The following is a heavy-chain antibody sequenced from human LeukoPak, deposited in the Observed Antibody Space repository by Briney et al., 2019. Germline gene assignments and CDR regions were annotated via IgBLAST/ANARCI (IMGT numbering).Heavy chain of an antibody. CDR2: INSDASST. D-gene: IGHD6-19*01. CDR3: ARVAAVAGADFDC. CDR1: GFTFSSYW. J-gene: IGHJ4*02. V-gene: IGHV3-74*01. Sequence: GGSLRLSCAASGFTFSSYWMHWVRQAPGMGLVWVSRINSDASSTSYADSVKGRFTISRDNAKNTLYLQMNSLRAEDTAVYYCARVAAVAGADFDCWGQGTLVTVSS.